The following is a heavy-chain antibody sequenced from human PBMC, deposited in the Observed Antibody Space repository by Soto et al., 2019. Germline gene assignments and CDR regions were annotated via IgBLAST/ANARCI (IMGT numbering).Heavy chain of an antibody. CDR2: ISAYNGNT. J-gene: IGHJ6*02. Sequence: GASVKVSCKASGYTFTSYGISWVRQAPGQGLEWMGWISAYNGNTNYAQKLQGRVTMTTDTSTSTAYMELRSLRSDDTAVYYCARERSMHYSSSVYYYYGMDVWGQGTTVTVSS. V-gene: IGHV1-18*04. CDR1: GYTFTSYG. CDR3: ARERSMHYSSSVYYYYGMDV. D-gene: IGHD6-6*01.